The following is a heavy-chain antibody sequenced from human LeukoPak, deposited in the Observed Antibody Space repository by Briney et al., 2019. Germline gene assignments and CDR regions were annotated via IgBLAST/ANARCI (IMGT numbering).Heavy chain of an antibody. V-gene: IGHV3-30-3*01. J-gene: IGHJ4*02. CDR2: ISFDGTNK. D-gene: IGHD1-14*01. CDR1: GFSFSNYA. Sequence: PGRSLRLSCAASGFSFSNYAMHWVRQAPGKGLEWVAVISFDGTNKYYADSVKGRLTISRDNSENTLHLQMNSLRAEDTAVYYCAREKDRVFDYWGQGTLVTVSS. CDR3: AREKDRVFDY.